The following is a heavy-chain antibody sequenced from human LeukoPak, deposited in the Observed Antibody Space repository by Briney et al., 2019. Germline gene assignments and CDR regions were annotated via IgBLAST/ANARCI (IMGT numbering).Heavy chain of an antibody. CDR2: INPNSGGT. CDR3: ARVLRQPANAPLNAFDI. J-gene: IGHJ3*02. CDR1: GYTFTGYY. Sequence: GASVKVSCKASGYTFTGYYMHWVRQAPGQGLEWMGWINPNSGGTNYAQKFQGRVTMTRDTSISTAYMELSRLRSDDTAVYYCARVLRQPANAPLNAFDIWGQGTMVTVSS. D-gene: IGHD4/OR15-4a*01. V-gene: IGHV1-2*02.